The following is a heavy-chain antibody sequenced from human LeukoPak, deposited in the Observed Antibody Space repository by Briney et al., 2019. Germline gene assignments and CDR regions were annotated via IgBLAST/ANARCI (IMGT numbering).Heavy chain of an antibody. J-gene: IGHJ4*02. D-gene: IGHD1-1*01. V-gene: IGHV4-34*01. Sequence: SETLSLTCAVYGGSFSGYYWSWIRQPPGKGLEWIGEINHSGSTNYNPSLKSRVTISVDTSKNQFSLKLSSVTAADTAVYYCVRERDGYYFDYWGQGTLVTVSS. CDR2: INHSGST. CDR3: VRERDGYYFDY. CDR1: GGSFSGYY.